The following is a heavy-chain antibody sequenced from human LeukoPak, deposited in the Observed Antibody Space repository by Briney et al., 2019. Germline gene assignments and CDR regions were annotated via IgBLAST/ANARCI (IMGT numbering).Heavy chain of an antibody. Sequence: GGSLRLSCAASGFTFSSYWMSWVRQAPGKGLEWVASIKQDGSEKYYVDSVKGRFTISRDNAKNSLYLQMNSLRAEDTAVYYCARGDSGYSSSWPLDYWGQGTLVTVSS. D-gene: IGHD6-13*01. CDR3: ARGDSGYSSSWPLDY. CDR1: GFTFSSYW. V-gene: IGHV3-7*01. CDR2: IKQDGSEK. J-gene: IGHJ4*02.